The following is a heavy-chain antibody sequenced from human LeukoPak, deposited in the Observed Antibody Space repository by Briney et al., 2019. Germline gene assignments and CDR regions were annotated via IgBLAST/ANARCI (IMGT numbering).Heavy chain of an antibody. J-gene: IGHJ3*01. CDR3: ARILPGAVGDVLDL. D-gene: IGHD6-19*01. V-gene: IGHV3-7*01. Sequence: AGSLRLSGAASGFTFSTYWLKWVRRAPGKALEWVANISQDGRFKYAVAAVQGRFTISRDNAQNALYLEMDSLRAEDTAVYYCARILPGAVGDVLDLWGQGTMVTVTS. CDR1: GFTFSTYW. CDR2: ISQDGRFK.